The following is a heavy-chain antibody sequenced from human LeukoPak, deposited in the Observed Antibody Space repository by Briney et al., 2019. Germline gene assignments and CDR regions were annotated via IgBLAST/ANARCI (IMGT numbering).Heavy chain of an antibody. CDR2: IIPIFGTA. D-gene: IGHD3-22*01. J-gene: IGHJ4*02. V-gene: IGHV1-69*05. CDR3: ARVSSYYDSSGYYY. CDR1: GGTFSSYA. Sequence: SVKVSCKASGGTFSSYAISWVRQAPGPGLEWMGRIIPIFGTANYAQKFQGRVTITTDESTSTAYMELSSLRSEDTAVYYCARVSSYYDSSGYYYWGQGTLVTVSS.